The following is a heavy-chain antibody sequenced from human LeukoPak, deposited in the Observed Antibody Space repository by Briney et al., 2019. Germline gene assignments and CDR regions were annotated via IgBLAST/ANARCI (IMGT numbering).Heavy chain of an antibody. CDR3: ARVVGATYDDAFDI. V-gene: IGHV1-2*02. J-gene: IGHJ3*02. CDR1: GYTFTGYY. D-gene: IGHD1-26*01. CDR2: INPNSGGT. Sequence: ASVKVSCKASGYTFTGYYMHWVRQAPGQGLEWMGWINPNSGGTNYAQKFQGRVTMTRDTSIGTAYMELSRLRSDDTAVYYCARVVGATYDDAFDIWGQGTMVTVSS.